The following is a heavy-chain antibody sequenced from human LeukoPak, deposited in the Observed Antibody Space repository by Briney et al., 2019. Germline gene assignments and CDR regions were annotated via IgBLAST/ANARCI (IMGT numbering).Heavy chain of an antibody. V-gene: IGHV1-2*02. CDR1: GYTFTGYY. J-gene: IGHJ4*02. Sequence: ASVKVSCKASGYTFTGYYMHWVRQAPGQGLEWMGWINPNGGGTNYAQKFQGRVTMTRDTSISTAYMELSRLRSDDTAVYYCARVSYYYDSSGYSAYWGQGTLVTVSS. D-gene: IGHD3-22*01. CDR2: INPNGGGT. CDR3: ARVSYYYDSSGYSAY.